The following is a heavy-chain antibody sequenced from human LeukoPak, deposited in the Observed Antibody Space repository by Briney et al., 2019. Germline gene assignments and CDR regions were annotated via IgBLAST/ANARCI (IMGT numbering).Heavy chain of an antibody. J-gene: IGHJ4*02. D-gene: IGHD3-22*01. CDR3: GYYDSSGYYDNDY. CDR1: GFTFSDYY. V-gene: IGHV3-11*01. CDR2: ISSSGSTI. Sequence: PGGPLRLSCAASGFTFSDYYMSWIRQAPGKGLEWVSYISSSGSTIYYADSVKGRFTISRDNAKNSLYLQMNSLRAEDTAVYYCGYYDSSGYYDNDYWGQGTLVTVSS.